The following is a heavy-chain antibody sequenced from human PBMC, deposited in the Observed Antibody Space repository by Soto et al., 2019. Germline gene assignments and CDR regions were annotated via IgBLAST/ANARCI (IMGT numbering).Heavy chain of an antibody. CDR2: ISYDGGNK. V-gene: IGHV3-30-3*01. CDR3: AREKGYSYGYNYYYGMDV. CDR1: GFTFSSYA. J-gene: IGHJ6*02. Sequence: LRLSCAASGFTFSSYAMHWVRQAPGKGLEWVAVISYDGGNKYYADSVKGRFTISRDNSKNTLYLQMNSLRAEDTAVYYCAREKGYSYGYNYYYGMDVWGQGTTVTVSS. D-gene: IGHD5-18*01.